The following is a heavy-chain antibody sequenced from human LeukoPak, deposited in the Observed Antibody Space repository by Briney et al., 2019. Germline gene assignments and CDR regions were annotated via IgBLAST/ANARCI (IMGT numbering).Heavy chain of an antibody. J-gene: IGHJ4*02. CDR2: ISGSGGST. CDR1: GFTFSSYA. CDR3: AKFLPTHIVVANYYFDY. D-gene: IGHD2-21*01. Sequence: GGSLRLSCAASGFTFSSYAMSWVRQAPGRGLEWVSAISGSGGSTYYADSVKGRFTISRDNSKNTLYMQMNSLRAEDTAVYYCAKFLPTHIVVANYYFDYWGQGTLVTVSS. V-gene: IGHV3-23*01.